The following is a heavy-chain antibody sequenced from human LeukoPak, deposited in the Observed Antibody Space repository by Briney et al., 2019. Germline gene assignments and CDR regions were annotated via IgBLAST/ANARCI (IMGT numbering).Heavy chain of an antibody. Sequence: GASVTVSCKASGYKFTSYGFSWVRQAPGQGLEWMGWISTYRGNTNYAQKFQGRVFMTRDTSTSTAYMELGSLRPDDTAMYYCARDSPGSFDSSGLQWGQGTLVTVSS. CDR1: GYKFTSYG. J-gene: IGHJ4*02. CDR2: ISTYRGNT. CDR3: ARDSPGSFDSSGLQ. D-gene: IGHD3-22*01. V-gene: IGHV1-18*01.